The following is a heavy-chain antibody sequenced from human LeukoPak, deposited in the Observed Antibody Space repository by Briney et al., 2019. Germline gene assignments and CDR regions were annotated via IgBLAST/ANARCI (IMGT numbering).Heavy chain of an antibody. Sequence: SETLSLTCAVYGGSFSGYYWGWIRQPPGKGLEWIGEINHSGSTNYNPSLKSRVTISVDTSKNQFSLKLSSVTAADTAVYYCARAIWVSGSWYGDAFDIWGQGTIVTVSS. CDR2: INHSGST. V-gene: IGHV4-34*01. J-gene: IGHJ3*02. CDR1: GGSFSGYY. D-gene: IGHD6-13*01. CDR3: ARAIWVSGSWYGDAFDI.